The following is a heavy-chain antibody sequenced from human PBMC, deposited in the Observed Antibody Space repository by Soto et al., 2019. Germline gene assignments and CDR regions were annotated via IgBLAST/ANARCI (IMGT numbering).Heavy chain of an antibody. CDR1: GDTFSHYV. CDR3: ARIGVGSRR. CDR2: LAPISGSP. D-gene: IGHD1-26*01. V-gene: IGHV1-69*18. J-gene: IGHJ3*01. Sequence: VQMVQSGAEVKEPGSSVKVSCTNSGDTFSHYVMSWVRQAPGQGLEWMGSLAPISGSPNYAERFEDRLTISADAGTSTMYMELRSLKYDDTAVYYCARIGVGSRRWGQGTMVTVSS.